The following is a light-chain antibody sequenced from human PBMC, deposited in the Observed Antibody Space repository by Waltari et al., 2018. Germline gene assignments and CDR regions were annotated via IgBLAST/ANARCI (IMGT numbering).Light chain of an antibody. Sequence: SALTQPASVSGSPGQSITISCTGSGSDLGGFNYVSWYQHHPGKAPKLMIYEVPKRPPGVSNRVSGSKSGNTASLTISGLQTEDEADYYCSSYTGRVYVFGTGTKVTVL. CDR2: EVP. CDR1: GSDLGGFNY. J-gene: IGLJ1*01. CDR3: SSYTGRVYV. V-gene: IGLV2-14*01.